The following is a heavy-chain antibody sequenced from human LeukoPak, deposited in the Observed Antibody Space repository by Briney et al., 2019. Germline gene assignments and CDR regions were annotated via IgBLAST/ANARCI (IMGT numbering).Heavy chain of an antibody. J-gene: IGHJ4*02. Sequence: AGSLRLSCAASGFTFSSYAMSWVRQAPGKGLEWVSAISGSGGSTYYADSVKGRFTISRDNSKNTLYLQMNSLRAEDTAVYYCAKDYYDSSGYYLDYFDYWGQGTLVTGSS. V-gene: IGHV3-23*01. CDR3: AKDYYDSSGYYLDYFDY. D-gene: IGHD3-22*01. CDR2: ISGSGGST. CDR1: GFTFSSYA.